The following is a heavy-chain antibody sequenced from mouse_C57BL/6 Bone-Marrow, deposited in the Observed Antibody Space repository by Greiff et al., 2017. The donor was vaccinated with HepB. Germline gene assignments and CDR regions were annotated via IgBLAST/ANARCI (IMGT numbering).Heavy chain of an antibody. Sequence: EVQLQESGGGLVQPGGSLKLSCAASGFTFSDYYMYWVRQTPEKRLAWVASISNGGGSTYSPDTVKGRFTISRDNAKNTLYLQMSRLKSEDTAMYYGARHDWAYFDYWGQGTTLTVSS. J-gene: IGHJ2*01. V-gene: IGHV5-12*01. D-gene: IGHD4-1*01. CDR1: GFTFSDYY. CDR2: ISNGGGST. CDR3: ARHDWAYFDY.